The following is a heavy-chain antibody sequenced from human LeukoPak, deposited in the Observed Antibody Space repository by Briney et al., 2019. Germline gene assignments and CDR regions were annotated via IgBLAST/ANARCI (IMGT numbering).Heavy chain of an antibody. CDR2: INQSGST. CDR3: ARHDYGDYGVYY. V-gene: IGHV4-34*01. J-gene: IGHJ4*02. D-gene: IGHD4-17*01. Sequence: PSETLSLTCAVYGVSFSGYYWSWIRQPPGNGLEWIGEINQSGSTNYNPSLKSRVTISVDTSKNQFSLKLSSVPAADTAVYYCARHDYGDYGVYYWGQGTLVTVSS. CDR1: GVSFSGYY.